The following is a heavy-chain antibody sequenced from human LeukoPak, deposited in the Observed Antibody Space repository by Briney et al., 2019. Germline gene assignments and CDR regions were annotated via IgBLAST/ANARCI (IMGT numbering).Heavy chain of an antibody. CDR1: GITLVKNR. Sequence: ASGITLVKNRVDSVRQDQRKWLEWVSYITSSGTTIYYANSVKGRFTISRDNAKNSLYLQMDSLRDEDTAVYDCAREQCAHYSFDYWGQGTRVTVSS. D-gene: IGHD4-11*01. CDR3: AREQCAHYSFDY. CDR2: ITSSGTTI. V-gene: IGHV3-48*02. J-gene: IGHJ4*02.